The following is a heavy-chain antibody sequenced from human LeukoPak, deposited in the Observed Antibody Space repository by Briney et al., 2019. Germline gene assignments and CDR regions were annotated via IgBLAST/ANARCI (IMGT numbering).Heavy chain of an antibody. J-gene: IGHJ6*03. D-gene: IGHD3-22*01. CDR3: ARARYYDSSGYSDYYYYYYMDV. V-gene: IGHV1-18*01. Sequence: ASVKVSCKASGYTFTSYGISWVRQAPGQGLEWMGWISAYNGNTNYAQKLQGRVTMTTDTSTSTAYMELRSLRSDDTAVYYCARARYYDSSGYSDYYYYYYMDVWGKGTTVTISS. CDR1: GYTFTSYG. CDR2: ISAYNGNT.